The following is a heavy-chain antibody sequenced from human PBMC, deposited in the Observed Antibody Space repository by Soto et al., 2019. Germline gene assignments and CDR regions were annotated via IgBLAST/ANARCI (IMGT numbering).Heavy chain of an antibody. Sequence: PSETLSLTCTVSGGSVSSGSYYWSWIRQPPGKGLEWFGYIYYSGSTNYNPSLKSRVTISVDTSKNQFSLKLSSVTAADTAVYYCARDGAAADGMDVGGQGTTVTVSS. CDR3: ARDGAAADGMDV. CDR1: GGSVSSGSYY. CDR2: IYYSGST. D-gene: IGHD6-13*01. J-gene: IGHJ6*02. V-gene: IGHV4-61*01.